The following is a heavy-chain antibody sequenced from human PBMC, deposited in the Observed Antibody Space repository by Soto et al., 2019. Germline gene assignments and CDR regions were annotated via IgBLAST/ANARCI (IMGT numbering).Heavy chain of an antibody. V-gene: IGHV4-59*08. CDR3: ARQNSSIAGIAVAGDFDY. CDR2: IYYSGST. CDR1: GGSISSYY. D-gene: IGHD6-19*01. J-gene: IGHJ4*02. Sequence: PSETLSLTCTVFGGSISSYYWSWIRQPPGKGLEWIGYIYYSGSTNYNPSLKSRVTISVDTSKNQFSLKLSSVTAADTAVYYCARQNSSIAGIAVAGDFDYWGQGTLVTVSS.